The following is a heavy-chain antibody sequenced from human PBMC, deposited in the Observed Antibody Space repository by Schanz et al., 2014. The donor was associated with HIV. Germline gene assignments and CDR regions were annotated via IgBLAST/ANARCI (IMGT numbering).Heavy chain of an antibody. CDR1: GFTFDDYA. Sequence: EVQLVESGGGLVQPGRSLRLSCAASGFTFDDYAMHWVRQAPGKGLEWVSGISWNSDSKGYADSVKGRFTISRDNAKNSLYLQMNSLRAEDTALYYCAKDRGVVSGMVTNYYYGMDVWGQGTTVTVSS. D-gene: IGHD5-18*01. CDR3: AKDRGVVSGMVTNYYYGMDV. V-gene: IGHV3-9*01. CDR2: ISWNSDSK. J-gene: IGHJ6*02.